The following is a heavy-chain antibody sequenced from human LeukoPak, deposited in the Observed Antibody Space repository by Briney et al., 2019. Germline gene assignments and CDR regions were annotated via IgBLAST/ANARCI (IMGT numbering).Heavy chain of an antibody. CDR1: GLTFSYYN. Sequence: GGSLRLSCDASGLTFSYYNMNWVRQAPGKGLEWVSYISSSSSTIYNADSVKGRFTISGDNAKNSLYLQMNSLRDEDTAVYYCARGSWGRPYTTMSLYYFDYWGQGTLVTVSS. J-gene: IGHJ4*02. D-gene: IGHD5-18*01. V-gene: IGHV3-48*02. CDR3: ARGSWGRPYTTMSLYYFDY. CDR2: ISSSSSTI.